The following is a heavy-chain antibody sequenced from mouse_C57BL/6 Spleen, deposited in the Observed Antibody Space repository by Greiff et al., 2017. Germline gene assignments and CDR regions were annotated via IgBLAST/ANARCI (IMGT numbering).Heavy chain of an antibody. Sequence: VQLQQSGAELVRPGTSVKVSCKASGYAFTNYLIEWVKQRPGQGLEWIGVINPGSGGTNYNEKFKGKATLTADKSSSTAYMQLSSLTSADSAVYFCARRYGSSYDYAMDYWGQGTSVTVSS. CDR2: INPGSGGT. CDR1: GYAFTNYL. D-gene: IGHD1-1*01. J-gene: IGHJ4*01. V-gene: IGHV1-54*01. CDR3: ARRYGSSYDYAMDY.